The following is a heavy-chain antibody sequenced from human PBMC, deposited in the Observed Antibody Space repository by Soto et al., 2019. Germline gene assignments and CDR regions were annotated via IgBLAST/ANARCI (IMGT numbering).Heavy chain of an antibody. J-gene: IGHJ4*02. D-gene: IGHD2-15*01. CDR3: TSNSNQDMIRN. V-gene: IGHV3-73*01. Sequence: VGSLRLSCASSVFTFSGSAMHCVRQASGKGLEWVGRIRSKANSYATAYAASVKGRFTISRDDSKNTAYLQMNSLKTEDTAVYYCTSNSNQDMIRNWGQRTLVNVSS. CDR1: VFTFSGSA. CDR2: IRSKANSYAT.